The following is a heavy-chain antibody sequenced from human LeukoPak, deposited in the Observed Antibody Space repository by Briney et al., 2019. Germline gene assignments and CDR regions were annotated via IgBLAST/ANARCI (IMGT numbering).Heavy chain of an antibody. CDR1: GFTFSSYS. CDR3: ARDLPHGYYDFWSGYFNFDY. CDR2: ISSSSTI. V-gene: IGHV3-48*02. Sequence: GGSLRLSCAASGFTFSSYSMNWVRQAPGKGLEWVSYISSSSTIYYADSVEGRFTISRDNAKNSLYLQMNSLRDEDTAVYYCARDLPHGYYDFWSGYFNFDYWGQGTLVTVSS. D-gene: IGHD3-3*01. J-gene: IGHJ4*02.